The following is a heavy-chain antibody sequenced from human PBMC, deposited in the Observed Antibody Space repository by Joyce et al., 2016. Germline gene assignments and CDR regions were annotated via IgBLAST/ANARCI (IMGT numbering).Heavy chain of an antibody. CDR2: RSYDGIYK. CDR1: GLTLSNYG. CDR3: AKILTATDSSGWFLDY. Sequence: QVQLVESGGGVVQPGSSLRLSCAASGLTLSNYGVHWVRQATGKGLEWVAVRSYDGIYKYYADSVKGRFTISRDNSKNTVFLEMNSLRTEDTAVYYCAKILTATDSSGWFLDYWGQGTLVTVSS. J-gene: IGHJ4*02. V-gene: IGHV3-30*18. D-gene: IGHD6-25*01.